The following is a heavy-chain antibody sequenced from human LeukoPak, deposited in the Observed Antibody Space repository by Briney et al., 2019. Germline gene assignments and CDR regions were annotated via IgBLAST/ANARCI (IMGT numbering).Heavy chain of an antibody. CDR3: AKNLEQLDPRVFFDY. Sequence: GGSLRLSCAASGFTFTTYAMSWVRQAPGKGLEWVSTISGGVGSTYYADSVKGRFTISRDNSKNTLYLQMNSLRAEDTAVYYCAKNLEQLDPRVFFDYWGQGTLVTVSS. CDR2: ISGGVGST. V-gene: IGHV3-23*01. D-gene: IGHD6-13*01. CDR1: GFTFTTYA. J-gene: IGHJ4*02.